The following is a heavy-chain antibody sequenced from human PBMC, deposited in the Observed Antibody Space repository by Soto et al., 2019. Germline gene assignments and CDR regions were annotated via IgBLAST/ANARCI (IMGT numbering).Heavy chain of an antibody. Sequence: GESLKISCQSSGYTFSDFWIGWVRQLPGKGLEWMGIIYPGDHETRYSPSFHGKVTISADRSINTAYLQWNSLEASDTAFYFCARSPRSSPYFDYWGQGALVTVSS. CDR3: ARSPRSSPYFDY. D-gene: IGHD6-13*01. CDR2: IYPGDHET. J-gene: IGHJ4*02. V-gene: IGHV5-51*01. CDR1: GYTFSDFW.